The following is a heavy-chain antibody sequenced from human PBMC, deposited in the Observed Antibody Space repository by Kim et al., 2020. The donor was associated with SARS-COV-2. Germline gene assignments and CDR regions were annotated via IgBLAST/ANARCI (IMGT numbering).Heavy chain of an antibody. V-gene: IGHV3-33*01. J-gene: IGHJ6*02. Sequence: GGSLRLSCAASGFTFSSYGMHWVRQAPGKGLEWVAVIWYGGSNKYYADSVKGRFTISRDNSKNTLYLQMNSLRAEDTAVYYCARDQGYGDLKDPSYYYYYYGMDVWGQGTTVTVSS. CDR2: IWYGGSNK. D-gene: IGHD4-17*01. CDR1: GFTFSSYG. CDR3: ARDQGYGDLKDPSYYYYYYGMDV.